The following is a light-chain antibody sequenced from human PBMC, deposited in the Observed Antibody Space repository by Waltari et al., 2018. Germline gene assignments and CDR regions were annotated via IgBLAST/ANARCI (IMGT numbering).Light chain of an antibody. V-gene: IGKV3-15*01. Sequence: ILMMQSPVALSVSSGERATLSCRASQNVSDNLAWYQQRPGQAPALLIYRVSITAPGVPDRFSGGGSATQFTLTINSLQSSDSAVYYCQQYMNWPPGYTFGQGTKVEIK. CDR3: QQYMNWPPGYT. CDR2: RVS. CDR1: QNVSDN. J-gene: IGKJ2*01.